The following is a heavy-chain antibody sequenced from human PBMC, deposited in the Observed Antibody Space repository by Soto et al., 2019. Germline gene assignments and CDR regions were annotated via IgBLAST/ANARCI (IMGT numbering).Heavy chain of an antibody. CDR3: AKHWGTPAPDDY. CDR2: ISASGST. D-gene: IGHD6-13*01. CDR1: GFTFNTYD. V-gene: IGHV3-23*01. J-gene: IGHJ4*02. Sequence: EVHLLESGGGLVQPGGSLRLSCAASGFTFNTYDMTWVRQAPGKGLEWVSMISASGSTYYSGSVRGRFTISRDNSKSTLYLLMNSLRADDTAIYYCAKHWGTPAPDDYWGQGTLVTVSS.